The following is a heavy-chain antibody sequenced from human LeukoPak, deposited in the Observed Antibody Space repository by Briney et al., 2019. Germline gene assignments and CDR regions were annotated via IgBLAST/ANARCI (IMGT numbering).Heavy chain of an antibody. Sequence: GGSLRLSCAASGFTVSSNYMSWVRQAPGKGLEWVSVIYSGGSTYYADSVKGRFTISRDNAKNSLYLQMNSLRAEDTAVYYCLRYNYGYYFDYWGQGTLVTVSS. D-gene: IGHD5-18*01. CDR3: LRYNYGYYFDY. J-gene: IGHJ4*02. CDR1: GFTVSSNY. CDR2: IYSGGST. V-gene: IGHV3-53*01.